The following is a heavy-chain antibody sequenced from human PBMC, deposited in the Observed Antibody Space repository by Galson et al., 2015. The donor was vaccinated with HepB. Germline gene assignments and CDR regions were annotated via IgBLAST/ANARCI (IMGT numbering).Heavy chain of an antibody. CDR2: ISYDGSNK. V-gene: IGHV3-30-3*01. CDR1: GFTFSSYA. CDR3: ARDVSLDSGFDY. D-gene: IGHD2-15*01. Sequence: FLRLSCAASGFTFSSYAMHCVRQAPGKGLEWVAVISYDGSNKYYADSVKGRFTISRDNSKNTLYLQMNSLRAEDTAVYYCARDVSLDSGFDYWGQGTLVTVSS. J-gene: IGHJ4*02.